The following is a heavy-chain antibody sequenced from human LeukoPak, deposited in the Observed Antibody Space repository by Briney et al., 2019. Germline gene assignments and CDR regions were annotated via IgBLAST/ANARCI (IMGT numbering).Heavy chain of an antibody. CDR1: GGSISSYY. CDR3: ARGFEGYVTDY. D-gene: IGHD3-16*01. J-gene: IGHJ4*02. CDR2: IYYSGST. Sequence: SETLSLTCTVSGGSISSYYGSWIRQPPGKGLEGIGYIYYSGSTNYNPSLKSRVTISVDTSKNQFSLKLSSVTDADTAVYYCARGFEGYVTDYWGQGTLVTVSS. V-gene: IGHV4-59*01.